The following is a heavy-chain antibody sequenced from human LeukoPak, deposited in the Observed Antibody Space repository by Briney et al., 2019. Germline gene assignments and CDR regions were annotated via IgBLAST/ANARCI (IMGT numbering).Heavy chain of an antibody. V-gene: IGHV3-7*04. CDR1: GGSISSSYYY. CDR3: ARGRTWIQLTSIRG. D-gene: IGHD5-18*01. J-gene: IGHJ4*02. Sequence: ETLSLTCTVSGGSISSSYYYWGWIRQPPGKGLEWVANIKQDGSEKYYVDSVKGRFTISRDNAKNSLYLQMNSLRAEDTAVYYCARGRTWIQLTSIRGGGQGTLVTVSS. CDR2: IKQDGSEK.